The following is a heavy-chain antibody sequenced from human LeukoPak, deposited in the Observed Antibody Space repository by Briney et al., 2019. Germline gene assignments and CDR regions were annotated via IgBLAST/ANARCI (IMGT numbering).Heavy chain of an antibody. CDR1: GFTLSSNY. J-gene: IGHJ3*02. V-gene: IGHV3-53*01. CDR2: IYSGGST. D-gene: IGHD1-26*01. Sequence: GGSLRLSCAASGFTLSSNYMSWVRQAPGKGLEWVSLIYSGGSTFYADSVKGRFTISRDNSKNTLYLQMNSLRAEDTAVYYCARGGSYPSAFDIWGQGTMVTVSS. CDR3: ARGGSYPSAFDI.